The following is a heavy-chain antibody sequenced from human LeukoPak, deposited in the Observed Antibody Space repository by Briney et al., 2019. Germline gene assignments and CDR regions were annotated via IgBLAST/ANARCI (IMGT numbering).Heavy chain of an antibody. CDR3: ARGLYYDFWSGYSTAFDI. D-gene: IGHD3-3*01. V-gene: IGHV4-34*01. Sequence: SETLSLTCAVYGESFSGYYWSWIRQPPGKGLEWIGEINHSGSTNYNPSLKSRVTISVDTSKNQFSLKLSSVTAADTAVYYCARGLYYDFWSGYSTAFDIWGQGTMVTVSS. CDR1: GESFSGYY. CDR2: INHSGST. J-gene: IGHJ3*02.